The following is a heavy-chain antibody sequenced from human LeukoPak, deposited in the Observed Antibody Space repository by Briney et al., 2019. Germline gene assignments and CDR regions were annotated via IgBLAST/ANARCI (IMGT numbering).Heavy chain of an antibody. V-gene: IGHV3-23*01. Sequence: GGSLRLSCAASGFTFSSYAMSWVRQAPGKGLDWVSAISGSGGSTYYADSVKGRFTISRDNSKNTLYLQMNSLRAEDTAVYYCAKGSQGIAVAGAFDYWGQGTLVTVSS. CDR1: GFTFSSYA. D-gene: IGHD6-19*01. CDR2: ISGSGGST. CDR3: AKGSQGIAVAGAFDY. J-gene: IGHJ4*02.